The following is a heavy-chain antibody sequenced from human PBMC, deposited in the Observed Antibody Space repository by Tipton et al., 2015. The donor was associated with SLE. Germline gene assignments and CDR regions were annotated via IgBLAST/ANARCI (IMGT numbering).Heavy chain of an antibody. CDR3: ARDLLGYCSGGTCYALGY. CDR1: GFTFDDYG. V-gene: IGHV3-48*01. Sequence: SLRLSCAASGFTFDDYGMSWVRQAPGKGLEWVSYISSSGSTIYYAESVKGRFTISRDNSKNTLYLQINSLRAEDTAVYYCARDLLGYCSGGTCYALGYWGQGTLVTVSS. J-gene: IGHJ4*02. D-gene: IGHD2-15*01. CDR2: ISSSGSTI.